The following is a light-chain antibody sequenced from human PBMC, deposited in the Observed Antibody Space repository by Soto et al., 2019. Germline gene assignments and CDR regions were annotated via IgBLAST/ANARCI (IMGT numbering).Light chain of an antibody. Sequence: QAVVTQPPSVSGTPGQRVTISCTGSSSNIGAGYDVHWYQQLPGSAPQLLIYNNNNRPSGVPDRFSGSKSGTSASLAITGLQAEDEADYYCQSYDSSLSGSVFGGGTKLTVL. CDR3: QSYDSSLSGSV. V-gene: IGLV1-40*01. CDR2: NNN. CDR1: SSNIGAGYD. J-gene: IGLJ3*02.